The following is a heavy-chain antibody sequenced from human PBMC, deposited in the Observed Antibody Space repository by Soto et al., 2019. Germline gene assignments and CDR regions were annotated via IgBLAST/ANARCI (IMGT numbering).Heavy chain of an antibody. D-gene: IGHD3-10*01. CDR1: GFSLSNANVG. V-gene: IGHV2-26*01. Sequence: QVTLKESGPVLVKPTETLTLTRTVSGFSLSNANVGVTWIRQPPGKALEWLAHIFSDDEKSSNPSLKRKVTISKDTSESQVVLTMTNMDPVDTAPYYCARIYHPELGVYYFDFWGQGALVTVSS. J-gene: IGHJ4*02. CDR2: IFSDDEK. CDR3: ARIYHPELGVYYFDF.